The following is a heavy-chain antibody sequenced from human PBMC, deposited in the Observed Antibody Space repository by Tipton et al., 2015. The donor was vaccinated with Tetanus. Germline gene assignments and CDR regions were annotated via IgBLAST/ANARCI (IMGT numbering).Heavy chain of an antibody. CDR3: ARGGGGPPFDS. CDR2: TYFRSKWFT. J-gene: IGHJ4*02. V-gene: IGHV6-1*01. CDR1: GDRVSSNSVA. D-gene: IGHD3-16*01. Sequence: GLVKPSQTLSLTCAISGDRVSSNSVAWNWIRQSPSRGLEWLGRTYFRSKWFTDFAPSVKSRITIEPETSKNQFFLQLHSVTPDDTAVYFCARGGGGPPFDSWGQGTLVTVSS.